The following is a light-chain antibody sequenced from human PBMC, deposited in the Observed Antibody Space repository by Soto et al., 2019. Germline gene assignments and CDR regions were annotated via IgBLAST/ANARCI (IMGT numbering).Light chain of an antibody. J-gene: IGKJ5*01. CDR3: QQSYTTPIT. V-gene: IGKV1-39*01. CDR1: QNIDNY. CDR2: AAS. Sequence: DLQMTQSPSSLSAYVGDRVTITCRASQNIDNYVNWYQQKPGKAPNLLIYAASNLRSGVPSRFSGSGSGTYFTLTVSSLQPEDSATYYCQQSYTTPITFGQGTPVE.